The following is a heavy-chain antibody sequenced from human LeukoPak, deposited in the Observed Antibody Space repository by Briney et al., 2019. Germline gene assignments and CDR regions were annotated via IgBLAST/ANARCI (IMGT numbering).Heavy chain of an antibody. CDR3: ARLGIAVSYDAFDI. D-gene: IGHD6-19*01. J-gene: IGHJ3*02. CDR1: GGSISNYY. V-gene: IGHV4-59*01. Sequence: SETLSLTCTVFGGSISNYYWSWIRQPPGKGLEWIGYIYSSGSTNYNPSLKSRVTISVDTSKIQFSLKLSSVTAADTAVYYCARLGIAVSYDAFDIWGQGTMVTVSS. CDR2: IYSSGST.